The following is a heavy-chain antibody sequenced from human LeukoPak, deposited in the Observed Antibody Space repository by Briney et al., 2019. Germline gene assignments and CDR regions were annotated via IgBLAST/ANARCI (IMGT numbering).Heavy chain of an antibody. CDR1: GYSFTSYW. V-gene: IGHV5-51*01. J-gene: IGHJ6*02. Sequence: GETLKISCKGSGYSFTSYWIGWVRQMPGKGLEWMGIIYPGDSDTRYSPSFQGQVTISADKSISTAYLQWSNLKASDTAMYYCASSRGLPKYYYYYGMDVWGQGTTVTVSS. CDR2: IYPGDSDT. CDR3: ASSRGLPKYYYYYGMDV. D-gene: IGHD3-10*01.